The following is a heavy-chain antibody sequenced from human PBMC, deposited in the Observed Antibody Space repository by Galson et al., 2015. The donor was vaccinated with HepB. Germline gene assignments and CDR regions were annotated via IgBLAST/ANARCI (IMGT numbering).Heavy chain of an antibody. V-gene: IGHV1-18*01. CDR3: ARDSRLELQLNKYYSYGMDV. D-gene: IGHD1-7*01. CDR1: GYDFNKYG. Sequence: SVKVSCKASGYDFNKYGLSWVRQAPGQGLEWMGWVSGYDGSANYAPKFQGRVTMTTEASTGTAFMEMRSLRSDDTAVYYCARDSRLELQLNKYYSYGMDVWGQGTAVVVS. J-gene: IGHJ6*02. CDR2: VSGYDGSA.